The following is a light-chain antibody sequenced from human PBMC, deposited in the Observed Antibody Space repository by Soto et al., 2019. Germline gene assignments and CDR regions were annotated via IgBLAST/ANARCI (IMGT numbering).Light chain of an antibody. Sequence: EIVLTQSPGTLSLSPGERATLSCRASQSVSSSYLAWYQQKPGQAPRLLIYGASNRATGIPDRFSGSGSGTDFTLTISRLEPEDFAVYYCQQYGGSPRTFGQGTKVETK. CDR1: QSVSSSY. CDR3: QQYGGSPRT. J-gene: IGKJ1*01. CDR2: GAS. V-gene: IGKV3-20*01.